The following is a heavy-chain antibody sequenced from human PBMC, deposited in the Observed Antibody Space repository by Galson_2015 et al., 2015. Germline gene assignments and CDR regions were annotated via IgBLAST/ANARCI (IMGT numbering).Heavy chain of an antibody. Sequence: SVKVSCKASGYTFTSYYMHWVRQAPGQGLEWMGIINPSGGSTSYAQKFQGRVTMTRDTSTSTVYMELSSLRSEDTAVYYCARDLGNNPLAAAAPMSYYYYYMDVWGKGTTVTVSS. CDR3: ARDLGNNPLAAAAPMSYYYYYMDV. J-gene: IGHJ6*03. D-gene: IGHD6-13*01. V-gene: IGHV1-46*01. CDR1: GYTFTSYY. CDR2: INPSGGST.